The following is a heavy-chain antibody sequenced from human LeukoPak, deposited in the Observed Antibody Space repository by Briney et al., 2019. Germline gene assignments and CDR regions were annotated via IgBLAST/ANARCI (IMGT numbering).Heavy chain of an antibody. J-gene: IGHJ4*02. V-gene: IGHV4-4*02. CDR2: IYHSGST. CDR3: ARAPSPEVAAAGPSFDY. CDR1: GGSISSSNW. Sequence: SGTLSLTCAVSGGSISSSNWWSWVRQPPGKGLEWIGEIYHSGSTNYNPSLKSRVTISVDKSKNQFSLKLSSVTAADTAVYYCARAPSPEVAAAGPSFDYWGQGTLVTVSS. D-gene: IGHD6-13*01.